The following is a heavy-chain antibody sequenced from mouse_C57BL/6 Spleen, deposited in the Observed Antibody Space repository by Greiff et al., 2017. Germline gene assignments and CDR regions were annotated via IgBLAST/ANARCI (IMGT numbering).Heavy chain of an antibody. V-gene: IGHV2-2*01. CDR3: AGGSSYHYAMDY. D-gene: IGHD1-1*01. Sequence: VQLQQSGPGLVQPSQSLSITCTVSGFSLTSYGVHWVRQSPGKGLEWLGVIWSGGSTDYNAAFISRPSISKDNSKSRVFFKMNSLQADDTAIYYCAGGSSYHYAMDYWGQGTSVTVSS. CDR2: IWSGGST. CDR1: GFSLTSYG. J-gene: IGHJ4*01.